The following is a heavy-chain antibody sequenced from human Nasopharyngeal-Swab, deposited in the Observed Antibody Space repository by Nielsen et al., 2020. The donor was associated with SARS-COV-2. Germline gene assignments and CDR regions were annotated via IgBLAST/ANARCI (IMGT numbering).Heavy chain of an antibody. J-gene: IGHJ4*02. D-gene: IGHD3-22*01. CDR2: ISWNSGSI. CDR3: AKDLLMVNYDSSGLEFDY. Sequence: SLKISCAASGFTFDDYAMHWVRQAPGKGLEWVSGISWNSGSIGYADSVKGRFTISRDNAKNALYLQMNSLRAEDTALYYCAKDLLMVNYDSSGLEFDYWGQGTLVTVSS. CDR1: GFTFDDYA. V-gene: IGHV3-9*01.